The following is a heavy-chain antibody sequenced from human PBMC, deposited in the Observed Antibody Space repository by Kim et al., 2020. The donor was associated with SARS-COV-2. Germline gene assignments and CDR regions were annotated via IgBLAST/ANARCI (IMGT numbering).Heavy chain of an antibody. J-gene: IGHJ4*02. V-gene: IGHV1-69*13. Sequence: SVKVSCKASGGTFSSYAISWVRQAPGQGLEWMGGIIPIFGTANYAQKFQGRVTITADESTSTAYMELSSLRSEDTAVYYCARDTNPQLPPDYWGQGTLSPSPQ. CDR3: ARDTNPQLPPDY. D-gene: IGHD1-1*01. CDR1: GGTFSSYA. CDR2: IIPIFGTA.